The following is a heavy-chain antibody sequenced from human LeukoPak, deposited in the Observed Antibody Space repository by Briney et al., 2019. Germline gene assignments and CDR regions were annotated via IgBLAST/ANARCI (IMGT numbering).Heavy chain of an antibody. V-gene: IGHV4-39*01. CDR3: ARAAYCGGDCYLFDY. CDR1: SDSIYSSNYY. Sequence: SETLSLTCTVSSDSIYSSNYYWGWIRQPPGKGLEWIGSIYYSGSTYYNSSLKSRVTISVDTSKNQFSLKLSSLAAADTAVYYCARAAYCGGDCYLFDYWGQGTLVTVFS. J-gene: IGHJ4*02. D-gene: IGHD2-21*02. CDR2: IYYSGST.